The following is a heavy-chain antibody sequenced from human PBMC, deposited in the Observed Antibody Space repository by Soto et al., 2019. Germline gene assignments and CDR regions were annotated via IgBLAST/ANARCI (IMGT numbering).Heavy chain of an antibody. D-gene: IGHD3-22*01. Sequence: PGGSLRLSCAAYGVTFSSYWMHWVRHAPGKGLVWVSRINSDGSSTSYADSVKGRFTISRDNAKNTLYLQMHSLRAEDTPVYYCARTDYYDSSGQEGFDPWGQGTLVTVSS. CDR1: GVTFSSYW. J-gene: IGHJ5*02. V-gene: IGHV3-74*01. CDR3: ARTDYYDSSGQEGFDP. CDR2: INSDGSST.